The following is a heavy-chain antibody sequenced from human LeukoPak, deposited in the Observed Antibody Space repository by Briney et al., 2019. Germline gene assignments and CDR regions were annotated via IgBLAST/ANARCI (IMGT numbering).Heavy chain of an antibody. D-gene: IGHD3-16*01. J-gene: IGHJ5*02. Sequence: SETLSLTCTVSGGSISSTNYYWGWIRQPPGKGLEWIASINYSGSTYYNPSLKSRVTISVDTSENQFSLKLSSVTAADTAVYYCARRAGGKNWFDPWGQGTLVTVSP. CDR3: ARRAGGKNWFDP. CDR2: INYSGST. V-gene: IGHV4-39*01. CDR1: GGSISSTNYY.